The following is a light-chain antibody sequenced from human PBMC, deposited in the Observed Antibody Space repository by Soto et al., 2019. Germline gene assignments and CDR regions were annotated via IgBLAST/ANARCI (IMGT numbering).Light chain of an antibody. CDR1: QTISVY. V-gene: IGKV1-39*01. J-gene: IGKJ1*01. Sequence: EIQMPPSPSYLSASVGGTVIITCRASQTISVYLNWYQQIAGKAPKLLIYTASTLQTGVPSRFSGSGSGTDFTLTISSLQTDEFATYYCQHYNSYSEAFGEGSKVDIK. CDR3: QHYNSYSEA. CDR2: TAS.